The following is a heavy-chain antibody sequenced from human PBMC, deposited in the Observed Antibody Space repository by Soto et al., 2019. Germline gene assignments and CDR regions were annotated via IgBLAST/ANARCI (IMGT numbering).Heavy chain of an antibody. D-gene: IGHD1-26*01. CDR1: GGTFSSYA. J-gene: IGHJ6*02. Sequence: SVKVSCKASGGTFSSYAISWVRQAPGRGLEWMGGIIPIFGTANYAQKFQGRVTITADKSTSTAYMELSSLRSEDTAVYYCARGYSGSYGPGGLYYYGMDVWGQGTTVTVSS. V-gene: IGHV1-69*06. CDR2: IIPIFGTA. CDR3: ARGYSGSYGPGGLYYYGMDV.